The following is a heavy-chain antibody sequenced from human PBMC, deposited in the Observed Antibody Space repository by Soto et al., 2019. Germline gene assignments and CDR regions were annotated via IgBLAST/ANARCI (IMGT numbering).Heavy chain of an antibody. CDR3: ARRNYGEEGYFFDF. V-gene: IGHV4-59*08. J-gene: IGHJ4*02. CDR1: VGSITGYY. CDR2: IYDSGTT. D-gene: IGHD4-17*01. Sequence: QVQLRESGPGLVRPSETLSLTFTVSVGSITGYYWSWIRQPPGKGLEWIGYIYDSGTTTYNAALKSQVTISADTSKNQFSLNLRSVTAADTAVYYCARRNYGEEGYFFDFWGQGLLVTVSS.